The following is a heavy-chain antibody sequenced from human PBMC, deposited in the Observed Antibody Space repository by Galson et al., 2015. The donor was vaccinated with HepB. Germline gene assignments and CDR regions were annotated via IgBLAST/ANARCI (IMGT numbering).Heavy chain of an antibody. Sequence: SLRLSCAAPGFTFSSYAIHWVRQAPGKGLEWAAVISYDGGNKYYADSVKGRFTISRDNSKNALFLQMNSLRAEDTAVYYCARGGDTIAAANYYYGMDVWGQGTTVTVSS. CDR3: ARGGDTIAAANYYYGMDV. V-gene: IGHV3-30-3*01. D-gene: IGHD6-13*01. CDR2: ISYDGGNK. J-gene: IGHJ6*02. CDR1: GFTFSSYA.